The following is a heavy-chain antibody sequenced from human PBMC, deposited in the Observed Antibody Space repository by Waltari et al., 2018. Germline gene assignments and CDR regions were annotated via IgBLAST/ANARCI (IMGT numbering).Heavy chain of an antibody. CDR3: ASPYYYGTGSYKDY. Sequence: EVQLVESGGGLVQPGGSLRLSCVASGFTFSSYWMSRVRQAPGKGLECVAYIKQDGSERYYVDSVKGRFTISRDNAKNSLYLQMNSLRAEDTAVYYCASPYYYGTGSYKDYWGQGTLVTVSS. J-gene: IGHJ4*02. V-gene: IGHV3-7*01. CDR1: GFTFSSYW. D-gene: IGHD3-10*01. CDR2: IKQDGSER.